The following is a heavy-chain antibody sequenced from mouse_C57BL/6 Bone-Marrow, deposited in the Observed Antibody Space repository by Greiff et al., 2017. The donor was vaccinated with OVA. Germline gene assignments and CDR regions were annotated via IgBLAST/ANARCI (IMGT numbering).Heavy chain of an antibody. CDR2: IYPGDGDT. D-gene: IGHD1-1*01. CDR3: ARSTHGSPSYWYCDV. V-gene: IGHV1-80*01. Sequence: QVQLQQSGAELVKPGASVKISCKASGYAFSSYWMNWVKQRPGKGLEWIGQIYPGDGDTNYNGKFKGKATLTADKSSSTAYMQLSSLTSEDSAVYFCARSTHGSPSYWYCDVWGTGTTVTVSS. CDR1: GYAFSSYW. J-gene: IGHJ1*03.